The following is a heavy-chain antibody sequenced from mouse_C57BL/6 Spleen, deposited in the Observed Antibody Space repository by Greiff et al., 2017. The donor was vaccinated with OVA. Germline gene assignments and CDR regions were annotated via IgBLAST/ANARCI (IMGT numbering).Heavy chain of an antibody. CDR1: GFTFTDYY. J-gene: IGHJ1*03. D-gene: IGHD1-2*01. CDR2: IRNKANGYTT. V-gene: IGHV7-3*01. CDR3: ARYTAGGGYFEV. Sequence: EVNVVESGGGLVQPGGSLSLSCAASGFTFTDYYMSWVRQPPGKALEWLGFIRNKANGYTTEYSASVKGRFTISRDNSQSILYRQMNALRAEDSATYYCARYTAGGGYFEVWGTGTTVTVSS.